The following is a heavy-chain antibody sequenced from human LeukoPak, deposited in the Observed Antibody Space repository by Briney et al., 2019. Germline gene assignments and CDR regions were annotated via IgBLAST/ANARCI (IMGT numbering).Heavy chain of an antibody. CDR2: IKSKTDGGTT. V-gene: IGHV3-15*01. CDR1: GFTYSNAR. Sequence: GGALRQSCLASGFTYSNARMSWVGQPRGRGREWVGRIKSKTDGGTTDYAAPVKGRFTISRDDSKNTLYLQMNSLKTEDTAVYYCTPDESGYYYVDYWGQGTLVTVSS. CDR3: TPDESGYYYVDY. J-gene: IGHJ4*02. D-gene: IGHD3-3*01.